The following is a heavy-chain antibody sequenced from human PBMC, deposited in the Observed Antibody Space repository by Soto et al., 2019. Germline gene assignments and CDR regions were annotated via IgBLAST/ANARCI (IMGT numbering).Heavy chain of an antibody. CDR3: ARDKNWSVDY. CDR2: ITTTGSNI. J-gene: IGHJ4*02. D-gene: IGHD1-1*01. CDR1: GFFFSTYS. Sequence: GGSLRLSCAASGFFFSTYSMNWVRQAPGKGLEWVSSITTTGSNIYYADSVKGRFTISRDNAKNSLFLQVNSLRAEDTAVYYCARDKNWSVDYWGQGTLVTVSS. V-gene: IGHV3-21*01.